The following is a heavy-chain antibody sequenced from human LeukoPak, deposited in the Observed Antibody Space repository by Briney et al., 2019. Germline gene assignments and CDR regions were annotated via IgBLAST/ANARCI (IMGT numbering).Heavy chain of an antibody. CDR2: IYPGDSDT. V-gene: IGHV5-51*01. D-gene: IGHD2-15*01. J-gene: IGHJ3*02. CDR3: ARPLVVAARIGAFDI. CDR1: GYSFTSYW. Sequence: PGESLKISCKGSGYSFTSYWISWAGQMPGKGLEWMGIIYPGDSDTRYSPSFQGQVTISADKSISTAYLQWSSLKASDTAMYYCARPLVVAARIGAFDIWGQGTMVTVSS.